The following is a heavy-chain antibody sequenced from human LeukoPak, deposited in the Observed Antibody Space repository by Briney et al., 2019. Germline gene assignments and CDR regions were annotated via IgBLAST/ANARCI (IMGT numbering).Heavy chain of an antibody. V-gene: IGHV3-20*01. CDR3: ARRSYGYFFDY. J-gene: IGHJ4*02. CDR2: INWNGGST. D-gene: IGHD5-18*01. Sequence: GGSLRLSCAASGFTFDDYGMSWVRQAPGKGLEWVSGINWNGGSTGYADSVKGRFTISRDNAKNSLYLQMNSLRAEDTALYHCARRSYGYFFDYWGQGTLVTVSS. CDR1: GFTFDDYG.